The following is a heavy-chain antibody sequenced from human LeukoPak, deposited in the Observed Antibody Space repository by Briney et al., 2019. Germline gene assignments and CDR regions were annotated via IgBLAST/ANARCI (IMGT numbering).Heavy chain of an antibody. Sequence: PGGSLRLSCAAYGFTFSSYWMHWVRQAPGKGLVWVSRINSDGSSTSYADSVKGRFTISRDNAKNTLYLQMNSLRAEDTAVYYCARVGGSYGAFDIWGQGTMVTVSS. D-gene: IGHD1-26*01. CDR3: ARVGGSYGAFDI. V-gene: IGHV3-74*01. J-gene: IGHJ3*02. CDR2: INSDGSST. CDR1: GFTFSSYW.